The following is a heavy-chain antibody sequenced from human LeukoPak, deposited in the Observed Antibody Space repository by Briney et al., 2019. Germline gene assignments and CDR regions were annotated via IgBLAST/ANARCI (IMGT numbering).Heavy chain of an antibody. Sequence: GASVKVSCKASGYTFTNYGINWVRQAPGQGLEWMGWISAYNGNTNYAQKLQGRVTMTTDTSTSTAYMELRSLRSDDTAVYYCARYSSSDPPPDYWGQGTLVTVSS. D-gene: IGHD6-6*01. CDR2: ISAYNGNT. V-gene: IGHV1-18*01. CDR1: GYTFTNYG. J-gene: IGHJ4*02. CDR3: ARYSSSDPPPDY.